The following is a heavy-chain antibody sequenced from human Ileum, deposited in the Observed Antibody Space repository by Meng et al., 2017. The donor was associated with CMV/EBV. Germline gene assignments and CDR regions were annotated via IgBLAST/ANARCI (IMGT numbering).Heavy chain of an antibody. CDR1: GFTFSSYS. V-gene: IGHV3-21*01. D-gene: IGHD3-22*01. J-gene: IGHJ4*02. CDR2: ISSSSSYI. CDR3: ARPLWYYYDSSGPFDY. Sequence: SLKISCAASGFTFSSYSMNWVRQAPGKGLEWVSSISSSSSYIYYADSVKGRFTISRDNAKNSLYLQMNSLRAEDTAVYYCARPLWYYYDSSGPFDYWGQGTLVTVSS.